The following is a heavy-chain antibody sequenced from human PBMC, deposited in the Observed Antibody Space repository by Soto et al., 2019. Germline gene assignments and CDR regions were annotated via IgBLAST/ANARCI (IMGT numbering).Heavy chain of an antibody. Sequence: SKTLSLTCTVSGGSISSYYWSWIRQPAGKGLEWIGRIYTSGSTNYNPSLKSRVTMSVDTSKNQFSLKLSSVTAADTAVYYCASSGYGGPRLIAAADWFDPWGQGTLVTVSS. CDR2: IYTSGST. D-gene: IGHD6-13*01. V-gene: IGHV4-4*07. CDR3: ASSGYGGPRLIAAADWFDP. J-gene: IGHJ5*02. CDR1: GGSISSYY.